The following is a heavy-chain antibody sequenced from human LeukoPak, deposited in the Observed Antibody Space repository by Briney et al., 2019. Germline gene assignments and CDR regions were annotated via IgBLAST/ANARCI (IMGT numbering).Heavy chain of an antibody. CDR3: ARGPPYAPGVLDV. D-gene: IGHD7-27*01. CDR1: GDSISSSSSY. Sequence: SETLSLTCTVSGDSISSSSSYWGWIRQPPGEGLEWIGSIYYSGSTYYNTSLKSRVTILVDTSKNLFSLKLPSVTAADTAVYYCARGPPYAPGVLDVWGKGTTVTISS. V-gene: IGHV4-39*07. J-gene: IGHJ6*04. CDR2: IYYSGST.